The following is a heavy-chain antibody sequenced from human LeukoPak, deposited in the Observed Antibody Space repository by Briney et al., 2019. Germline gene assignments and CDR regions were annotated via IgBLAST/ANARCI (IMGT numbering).Heavy chain of an antibody. V-gene: IGHV3-48*03. J-gene: IGHJ4*02. CDR1: GFTFSSYE. D-gene: IGHD4-23*01. CDR3: ARDYGGSSPFDY. CDR2: IGSSDSTT. Sequence: GGSLRLSCVASGFTFSSYEMNWVRQAPGKGLEWLSYIGSSDSTTHYADSVKGRFTISRDNAKNSLYLQMNSLRVEDTAVYYCARDYGGSSPFDYWGQGTLVTVSS.